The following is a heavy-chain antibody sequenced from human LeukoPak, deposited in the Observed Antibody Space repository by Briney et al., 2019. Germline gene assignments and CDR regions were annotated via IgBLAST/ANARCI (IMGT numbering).Heavy chain of an antibody. J-gene: IGHJ4*02. Sequence: SETLSLTCTVSGDSISSRSYYWGWIRQPPGKGLEWIGTIYYSGSTYYNPSLKSRVTISVDTSKNQFSLKLSSVTAADTAVYYCARQVYDSSGYSTDFDYWGQGTLVTVSS. CDR2: IYYSGST. D-gene: IGHD3-22*01. V-gene: IGHV4-39*01. CDR1: GDSISSRSYY. CDR3: ARQVYDSSGYSTDFDY.